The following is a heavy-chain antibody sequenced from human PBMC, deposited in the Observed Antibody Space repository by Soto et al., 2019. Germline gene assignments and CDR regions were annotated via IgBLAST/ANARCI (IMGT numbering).Heavy chain of an antibody. V-gene: IGHV4-34*01. CDR3: ATRITVFGLLIPPFDH. CDR2: INHTGGT. D-gene: IGHD3-3*01. J-gene: IGHJ5*02. Sequence: SETLSLTCAVYGGSVNGYYWNWIRQPPGKGLEWIGEINHTGGTHYNPSLKSRVTMSVDTSKNQFSLRLSSVTAADTAIYYCATRITVFGLLIPPFDHWGQGTQVTVLL. CDR1: GGSVNGYY.